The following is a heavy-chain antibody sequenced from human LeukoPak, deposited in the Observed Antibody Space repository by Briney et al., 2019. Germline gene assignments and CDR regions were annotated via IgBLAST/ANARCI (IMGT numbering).Heavy chain of an antibody. V-gene: IGHV4-59*08. D-gene: IGHD3-22*01. Sequence: SETLSLTCTVSGGSVSSYYWSWIRQPPGKGLEWIGYIYSSGSTNYNPSLKSRVTISVDTSKNQFSLKLSSVTAADTAVYYCARQREYYESSGYHSFDYWGQGTLVTVSS. CDR3: ARQREYYESSGYHSFDY. CDR1: GGSVSSYY. J-gene: IGHJ4*02. CDR2: IYSSGST.